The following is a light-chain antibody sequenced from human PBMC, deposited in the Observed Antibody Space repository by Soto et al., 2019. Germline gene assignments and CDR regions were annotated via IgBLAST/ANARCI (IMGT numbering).Light chain of an antibody. V-gene: IGLV2-14*01. CDR3: SSYTSSSTL. Sequence: QSVLTQPASVSGSPGQSITFSCTGTSSDVGGYNYVSWYQQHPGKAPKLMIYDVSNRPSGVSNRFSGSKSGNTASLTISGLQAEDEADYYCSSYTSSSTLFGTGTKVTV. J-gene: IGLJ1*01. CDR1: SSDVGGYNY. CDR2: DVS.